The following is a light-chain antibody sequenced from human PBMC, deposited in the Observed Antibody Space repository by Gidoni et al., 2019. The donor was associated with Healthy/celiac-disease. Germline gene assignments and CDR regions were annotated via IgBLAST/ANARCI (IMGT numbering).Light chain of an antibody. Sequence: TRSPLSRPVTPGEPASISGRSSQSLLHSNGYNYLDWYLQKPGQSPQLLIYLGSNRASGVPDRFSGSGSGTDFTLKISRVEAEDVGVYYCMQALQTWTFGQGTKVEIK. CDR3: MQALQTWT. CDR2: LGS. J-gene: IGKJ1*01. V-gene: IGKV2-28*01. CDR1: QSLLHSNGYNY.